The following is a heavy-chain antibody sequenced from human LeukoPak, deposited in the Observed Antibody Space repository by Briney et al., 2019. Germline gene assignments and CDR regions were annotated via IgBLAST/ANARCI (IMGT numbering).Heavy chain of an antibody. V-gene: IGHV4-4*07. J-gene: IGHJ3*02. D-gene: IGHD3-3*02. CDR2: IYTSGST. Sequence: PSETLSLTCSVSGGSISNYYWSWIRQPAGKGLEWIGRIYTSGSTNYNPSLKSRVTMSVDTSKNQFSLKLSSVTAADTAVYYCARVLAPGFDAFDIWGQGTMVTVSS. CDR1: GGSISNYY. CDR3: ARVLAPGFDAFDI.